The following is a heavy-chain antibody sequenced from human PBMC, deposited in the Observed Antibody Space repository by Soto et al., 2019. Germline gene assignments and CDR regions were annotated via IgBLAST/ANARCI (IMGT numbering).Heavy chain of an antibody. J-gene: IGHJ5*02. D-gene: IGHD1-7*01. CDR1: GYTFTSYG. CDR2: ISAYNGNT. V-gene: IGHV1-18*01. Sequence: RASVKVSCKASGYTFTSYGISWVRQAPGQGLEWMGWISAYNGNTNYAQKLQGRVTMTTDTSTSTAYMELRSLRPDDTAVYYCARDWITGTPRWFDPWGQGTLVTVSS. CDR3: ARDWITGTPRWFDP.